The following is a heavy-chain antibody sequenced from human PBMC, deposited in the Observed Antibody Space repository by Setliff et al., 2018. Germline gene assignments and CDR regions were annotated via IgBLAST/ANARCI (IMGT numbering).Heavy chain of an antibody. CDR1: GFTFSSYW. Sequence: GGSLRLSCAATGFTFSSYWMNWVRQAPGKGLEWVANIKQDGTGMYYLDSVKGRFTISRDNEKNSLFLLMNSLRAEDTAVYYCAGGSGWLITNWGQGTLVTVSS. J-gene: IGHJ4*02. CDR2: IKQDGTGM. CDR3: AGGSGWLITN. V-gene: IGHV3-7*03. D-gene: IGHD5-12*01.